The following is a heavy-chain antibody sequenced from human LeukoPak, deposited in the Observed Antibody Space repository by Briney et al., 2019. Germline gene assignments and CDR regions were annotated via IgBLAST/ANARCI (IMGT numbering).Heavy chain of an antibody. Sequence: EASVKVSCKASGYTFTSYDINWVRQATGQGLEWMGWMNPNSGNTGYAQKFQGRVTMTRNTSISTAYMELSSLGSEDTAVYYCARGYSYDYYYYGMDVWGQGTTVTVSS. CDR3: ARGYSYDYYYYGMDV. CDR1: GYTFTSYD. D-gene: IGHD5-18*01. CDR2: MNPNSGNT. J-gene: IGHJ6*02. V-gene: IGHV1-8*01.